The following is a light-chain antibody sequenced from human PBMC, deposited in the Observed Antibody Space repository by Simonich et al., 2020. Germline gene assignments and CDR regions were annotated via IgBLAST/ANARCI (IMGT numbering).Light chain of an antibody. Sequence: DIVMTQSPDSLAVSLGARATINCKSSQRVLYSSNNKNYLAWYQKKPGQPPKLLMYWASTRGSGVPDRFSGSGSGTDFTLTISSLQAEDVAVYYCQQYYSTPYTFGQGTKLEIK. V-gene: IGKV4-1*01. CDR2: WAS. J-gene: IGKJ2*01. CDR1: QRVLYSSNNKNY. CDR3: QQYYSTPYT.